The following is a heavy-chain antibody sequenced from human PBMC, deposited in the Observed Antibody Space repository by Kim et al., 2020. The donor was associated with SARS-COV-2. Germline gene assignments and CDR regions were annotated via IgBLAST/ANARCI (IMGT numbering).Heavy chain of an antibody. Sequence: GGSLRLSCAATGFTLSNYAMTWVRQAPGKGLEWVSSISGSVGATYFADSVKGRFTISRDNSKNTLYLQMNSLRAEDAAVYYCAKGLYYYDLWGQGTLVTVSS. V-gene: IGHV3-23*01. CDR1: GFTLSNYA. CDR3: AKGLYYYDL. J-gene: IGHJ4*02. CDR2: ISGSVGAT.